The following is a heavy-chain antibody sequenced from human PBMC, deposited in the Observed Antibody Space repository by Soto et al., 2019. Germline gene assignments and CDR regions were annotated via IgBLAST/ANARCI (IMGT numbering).Heavy chain of an antibody. CDR1: GYTFTAYY. V-gene: IGHV1-2*02. CDR2: INPDSGGT. CDR3: ARVFDFWSGSPSDY. Sequence: ASVKVSCKASGYTFTAYYIYWVRQAPGQGLEWMGWINPDSGGTEYAQKFQGRVTMTRDTSISTAYMELSSLRYDDTAVYYCARVFDFWSGSPSDYWGQGTMVTVYS. J-gene: IGHJ4*02. D-gene: IGHD3-3*01.